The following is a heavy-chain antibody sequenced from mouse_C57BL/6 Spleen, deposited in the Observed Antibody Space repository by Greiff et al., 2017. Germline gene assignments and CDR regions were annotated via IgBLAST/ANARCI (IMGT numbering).Heavy chain of an antibody. CDR2: INPNNGGT. Sequence: IQLQQSGPELVKPGASVKISCKASGYTFTDYYMNWVKQSHGKSLEWIGDINPNNGGTSYNQKFKGKATLTVDKSSSTAYMELRSLTSEDSAVYYCARGYYGFYAMDYWGQGTSVTVSS. V-gene: IGHV1-26*01. J-gene: IGHJ4*01. D-gene: IGHD1-1*01. CDR1: GYTFTDYY. CDR3: ARGYYGFYAMDY.